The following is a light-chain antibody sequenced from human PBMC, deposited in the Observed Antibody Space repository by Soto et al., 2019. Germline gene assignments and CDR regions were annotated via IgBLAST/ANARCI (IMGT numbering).Light chain of an antibody. J-gene: IGLJ1*01. CDR1: SSDVGGYNY. CDR2: EVS. Sequence: QSVLTQPPSASGSPGQSVTISSTGTSSDVGGYNYVSWYQQHPGKAPKLMIYEVSKRPSGVPDRFSGSKSGNTASLTVSGLQAEDEADYYCSSYAGSNNVFGTGTKVTVL. V-gene: IGLV2-8*01. CDR3: SSYAGSNNV.